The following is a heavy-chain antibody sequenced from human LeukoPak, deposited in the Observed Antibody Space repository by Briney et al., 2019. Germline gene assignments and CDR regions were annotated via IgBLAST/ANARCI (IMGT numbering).Heavy chain of an antibody. J-gene: IGHJ5*02. D-gene: IGHD3-10*01. CDR1: GGSFSGYY. V-gene: IGHV4-34*01. CDR3: ASHSGITMVRGVMEYNWFDP. CDR2: INHSGST. Sequence: SETLSLTCAVYGGSFSGYYWSWIRQPPGKGLEWIGEINHSGSTNYNPSLKSRVTISVDTSKNQFSLKLSSVTAADTAVYYCASHSGITMVRGVMEYNWFDPWGQGTLVTVSS.